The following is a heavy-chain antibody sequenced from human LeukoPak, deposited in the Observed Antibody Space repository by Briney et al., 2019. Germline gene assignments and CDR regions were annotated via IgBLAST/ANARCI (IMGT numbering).Heavy chain of an antibody. J-gene: IGHJ4*02. CDR2: ISAYNGNT. CDR1: DYTFTNYG. CDR3: ARDQGEADYYGSGSYFH. Sequence: GASVKVSFKASDYTFTNYGVSWVRLAPGQGLEWMGLISAYNGNTNYAQKLQGRVTMTTDTSTSTAYMELRSLRSDDTAVYYCARDQGEADYYGSGSYFHWGQGTLVTVSS. D-gene: IGHD3-10*01. V-gene: IGHV1-18*01.